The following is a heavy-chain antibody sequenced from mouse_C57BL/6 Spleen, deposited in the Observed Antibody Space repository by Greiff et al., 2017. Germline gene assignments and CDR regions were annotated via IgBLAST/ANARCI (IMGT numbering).Heavy chain of an antibody. D-gene: IGHD4-1*01. Sequence: VQLVESGPELVKPGASVKISCKASGYAFSSSWMNWVKQRPGKGLEWIGRIYPGDGDTNYNGKVKGKATLTADKSSSTAYMQLSSLTSEDSAVYFCARPDWDEGYWGQGTTLTVSS. CDR2: IYPGDGDT. J-gene: IGHJ2*01. V-gene: IGHV1-82*01. CDR1: GYAFSSSW. CDR3: ARPDWDEGY.